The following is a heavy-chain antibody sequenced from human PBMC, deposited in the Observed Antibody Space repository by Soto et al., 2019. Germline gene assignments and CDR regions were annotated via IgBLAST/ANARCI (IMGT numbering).Heavy chain of an antibody. CDR2: ISGSDGST. CDR3: AKARSRYSSNGVDV. CDR1: GFTFSSYA. D-gene: IGHD6-13*01. J-gene: IGHJ6*02. V-gene: IGHV3-23*01. Sequence: EVQLLESGGGLVQPGGSLRLSCAASGFTFSSYAMSWVRQAPGKGLEWVSTISGSDGSTYYAGSVKGRFTISRDNSKNTLYLQMNSLRAEDTAVFYCAKARSRYSSNGVDVWGQGTTVTVSS.